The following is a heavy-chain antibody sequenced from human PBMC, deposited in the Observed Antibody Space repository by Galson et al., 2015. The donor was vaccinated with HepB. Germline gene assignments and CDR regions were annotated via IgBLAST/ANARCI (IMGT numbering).Heavy chain of an antibody. D-gene: IGHD1-26*01. CDR3: ASPKPESGSRSLGDDAFDI. Sequence: SVKVSCKASGGTFSSYAISWVRQAPGQGLEWMGGIIPIFGIANYAQKFQGRVTITADKSTSTAYMGLSSLRSEDTAVYYCASPKPESGSRSLGDDAFDIWGQGTMVTVSS. V-gene: IGHV1-69*10. CDR1: GGTFSSYA. CDR2: IIPIFGIA. J-gene: IGHJ3*02.